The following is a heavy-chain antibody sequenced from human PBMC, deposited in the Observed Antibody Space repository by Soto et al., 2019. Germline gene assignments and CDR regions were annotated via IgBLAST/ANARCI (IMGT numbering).Heavy chain of an antibody. CDR2: ISSSGSTI. J-gene: IGHJ4*02. Sequence: GSLRLSCAASGFTFSDYYMNWIRQAPGKGLEWVSYISSSGSTIYYADSVKGRFTISRDNAKNSLYLQMNSLRAEDTAVYYCARDFGDIVATDWSYFDYWGQGTLVTVSS. V-gene: IGHV3-11*01. CDR3: ARDFGDIVATDWSYFDY. D-gene: IGHD5-12*01. CDR1: GFTFSDYY.